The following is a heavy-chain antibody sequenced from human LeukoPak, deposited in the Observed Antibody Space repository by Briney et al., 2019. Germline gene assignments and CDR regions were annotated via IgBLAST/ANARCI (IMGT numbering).Heavy chain of an antibody. CDR2: ICSGGST. CDR1: GFTVSSNY. J-gene: IGHJ4*02. CDR3: ARDRFGEATLDY. D-gene: IGHD3-16*01. Sequence: PRGSLRLSCAASGFTVSSNYMSWVRQAAGKGLEWVSVICSGGSTYYADSVKGRFTISRDNSKNTLYLQMNSLRAEDTAVYYCARDRFGEATLDYWGQGTLVTVSS. V-gene: IGHV3-66*01.